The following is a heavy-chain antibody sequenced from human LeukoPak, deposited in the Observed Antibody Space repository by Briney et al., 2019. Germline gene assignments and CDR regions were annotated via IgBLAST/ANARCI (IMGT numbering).Heavy chain of an antibody. CDR3: ARRYCSGGSCRNTRSYYYYYGMDV. CDR2: ISSSGSTI. Sequence: GGSLRLSCAASGFTFSSYEMNWVRQAPGKGLEWVSYISSSGSTIYYADSVKGRFTISRDNAKNSLYLQMNSLRAEDTAVYYCARRYCSGGSCRNTRSYYYYYGMDVWGEGTTVTVSS. V-gene: IGHV3-48*03. D-gene: IGHD2-15*01. CDR1: GFTFSSYE. J-gene: IGHJ6*04.